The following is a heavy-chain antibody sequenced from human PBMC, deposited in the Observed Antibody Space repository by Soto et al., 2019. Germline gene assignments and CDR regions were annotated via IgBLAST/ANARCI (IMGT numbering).Heavy chain of an antibody. CDR3: ARLAASGRGWDV. CDR2: IKQDGSEE. CDR1: GFTFSNYW. Sequence: EVQLVESGGGLVQPGGSLRLSCVDSGFTFSNYWMSWVRQAPVKGLEWVGNIKQDGSEENYVDSVKGRFTISRDNAKKSMYLQMNSLRAEDTAVYYCARLAASGRGWDVWGQGTTVVVSS. D-gene: IGHD6-13*01. J-gene: IGHJ6*02. V-gene: IGHV3-7*01.